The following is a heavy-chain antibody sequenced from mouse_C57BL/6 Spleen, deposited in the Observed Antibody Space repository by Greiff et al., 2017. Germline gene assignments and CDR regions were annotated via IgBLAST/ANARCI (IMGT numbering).Heavy chain of an antibody. CDR3: ARGGDPIYYGYDGQTPYAMDY. Sequence: VQLQQPGAELVRPGSSVKLSCKASGYTFTSYWMHWVKQRPIQGLEWIGNIDPSDSETHYNQKFKDKATLTVDKSSSTAYMQLSSLTSEDSAVYYCARGGDPIYYGYDGQTPYAMDYWGQGTSVTVSS. V-gene: IGHV1-52*01. D-gene: IGHD2-2*01. J-gene: IGHJ4*01. CDR2: IDPSDSET. CDR1: GYTFTSYW.